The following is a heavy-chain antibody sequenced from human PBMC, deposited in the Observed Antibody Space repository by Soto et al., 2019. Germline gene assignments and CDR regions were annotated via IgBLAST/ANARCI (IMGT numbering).Heavy chain of an antibody. CDR1: GFTFSDYW. D-gene: IGHD6-13*01. J-gene: IGHJ4*02. V-gene: IGHV3-7*05. CDR3: ARDGVAAGLYCDY. CDR2: IKQDGGEK. Sequence: EVQLVESGGGLVQPGGSLRLSCAASGFTFSDYWMNWVRQAPGKGLEWVASIKQDGGEKNYVDSVKGRFTISRDNAKNSLYLQMASLRAEDTAVYYCARDGVAAGLYCDYWGQGTLLTVSS.